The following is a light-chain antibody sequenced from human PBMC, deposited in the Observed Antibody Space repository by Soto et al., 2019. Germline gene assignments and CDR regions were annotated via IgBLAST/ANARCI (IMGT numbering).Light chain of an antibody. CDR2: DAS. J-gene: IGKJ2*01. CDR3: QQRSNWPTT. Sequence: EIVLTQSPATLSLSPGERATLSCRASQSVSSYLAWYQQKPGQAPRLLIYDASNRAASIPARFSGSGSGTDFTLTISSLEPEDVAVYYCQQRSNWPTTFGQGTKLEIK. CDR1: QSVSSY. V-gene: IGKV3-11*01.